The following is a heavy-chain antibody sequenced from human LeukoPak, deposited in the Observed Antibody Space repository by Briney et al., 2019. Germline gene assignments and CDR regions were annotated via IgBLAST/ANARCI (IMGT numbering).Heavy chain of an antibody. J-gene: IGHJ4*02. CDR3: ARVPRSSRIPIFR. CDR2: ISSSGDTI. D-gene: IGHD3-3*01. V-gene: IGHV3-48*03. CDR1: ECTFSSYE. Sequence: GGSLRLSCAASECTFSSYEMNWVRQAPGKGLEWVSYISSSGDTIYYADSVKGRSTISRDNENHSPYLQMNSLTAEDTAGYYYARVPRSSRIPIFRWGQGTLVTVSS.